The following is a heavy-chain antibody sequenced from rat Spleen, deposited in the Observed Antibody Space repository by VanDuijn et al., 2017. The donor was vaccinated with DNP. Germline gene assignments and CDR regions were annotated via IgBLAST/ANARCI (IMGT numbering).Heavy chain of an antibody. D-gene: IGHD1-3*01. CDR3: ARWNYGYWYFDF. V-gene: IGHV3-1*01. J-gene: IGHJ1*01. CDR2: ISYSGST. CDR1: GYSITSNY. Sequence: EVRLQESGPGLVKPSQSLSLTCSVTGYSITSNYWGWIRKFPGNKMEWMGYISYSGSTRYNPSLKSRISITRDTSKNQFFLQLNSVTTEDTATYYCARWNYGYWYFDFWGPGTMVTVSS.